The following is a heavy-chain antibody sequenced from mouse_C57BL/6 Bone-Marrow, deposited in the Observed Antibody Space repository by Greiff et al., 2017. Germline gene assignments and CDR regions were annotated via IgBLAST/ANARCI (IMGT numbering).Heavy chain of an antibody. D-gene: IGHD2-4*01. CDR3: ASWGWDYGAWFAY. J-gene: IGHJ3*01. V-gene: IGHV1-26*01. Sequence: VQLQQSGPELVKPGASVKISCKASGYTFTDYYMNWVKQSHGKSLEWIGDINPNNGGTSYNQKFKGKATLTVDKSSSTAYMELRSLTSEDSAVYYGASWGWDYGAWFAYWGQGTLVTVSA. CDR2: INPNNGGT. CDR1: GYTFTDYY.